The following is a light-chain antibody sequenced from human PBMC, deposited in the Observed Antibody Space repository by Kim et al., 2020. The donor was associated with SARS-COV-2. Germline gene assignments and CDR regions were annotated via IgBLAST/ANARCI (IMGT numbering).Light chain of an antibody. CDR3: QQYDTWPPVT. J-gene: IGKJ4*01. CDR2: GAS. Sequence: EIVMTQSPATLSVSPGERVTLSCRASQSVSSKLAWYQQKPGQAPRLLIYGASTRATGTPARFSGSGSGTEFTLDISSLQSEDFAVYYCQQYDTWPPVTFGEGTKVDIK. CDR1: QSVSSK. V-gene: IGKV3-15*01.